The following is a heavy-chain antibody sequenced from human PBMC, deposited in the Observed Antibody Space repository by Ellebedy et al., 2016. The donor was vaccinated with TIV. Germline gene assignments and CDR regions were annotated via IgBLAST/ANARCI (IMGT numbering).Heavy chain of an antibody. CDR1: GFSFSSYA. V-gene: IGHV3-48*01. D-gene: IGHD6-13*01. CDR2: ISSSGSTI. Sequence: GESLKISCAASGFSFSSYAMSWVRQAPGKGLEWVSYISSSGSTIYYADSVKGRFSTSRDNAKNSLYLQMNSLGAEDTAVYYCARDEREQLVQGWRVRYYYNGMDVWGQGTTVTVSS. J-gene: IGHJ6*02. CDR3: ARDEREQLVQGWRVRYYYNGMDV.